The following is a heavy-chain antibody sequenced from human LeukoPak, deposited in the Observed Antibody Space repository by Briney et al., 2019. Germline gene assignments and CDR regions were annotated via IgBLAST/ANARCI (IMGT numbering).Heavy chain of an antibody. D-gene: IGHD1-7*01. CDR3: ATATGTTGTPGY. J-gene: IGHJ4*02. CDR1: GYTFTDYY. V-gene: IGHV1-69-2*01. Sequence: GASVKVSCKASGYTFTDYYMRWVQQAPGKGLEWMGRVDPEDGETIYAEKFQGRVTITADTSTDTAYMELSSLRSEDTAVYYCATATGTTGTPGYWGQGTLVTVSS. CDR2: VDPEDGET.